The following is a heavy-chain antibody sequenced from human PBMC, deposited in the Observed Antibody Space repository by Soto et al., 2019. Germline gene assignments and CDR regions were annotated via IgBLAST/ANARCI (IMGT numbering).Heavy chain of an antibody. CDR1: GGSVTSHH. CDR3: ARDMHAGFTHYFDP. CDR2: TXXXGXT. Sequence: PSESQSLTSFVSGGSVTSHHWSWIRQFPGQGLEWXASTXXXGXTXXXPXXXXRVTISLDTSKNQLSLKLTSMTAAETPVYYCARDMHAGFTHYFDPWGQGTLVTVSS. D-gene: IGHD1-26*01. V-gene: IGHV4-59*02. J-gene: IGHJ5*02.